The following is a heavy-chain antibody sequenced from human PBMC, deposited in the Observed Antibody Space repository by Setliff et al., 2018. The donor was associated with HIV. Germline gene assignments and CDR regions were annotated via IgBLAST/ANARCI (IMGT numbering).Heavy chain of an antibody. Sequence: PGESLKISCQGSGYSFTSSWIGWVRHVPGQGLEWMGINHPVNSDTRYSPSSQGQVTISANKSISTAYLQWSTLKASDTAIYYCARHRHTAAGTLDAFDIWGQGTVVTVSS. V-gene: IGHV5-51*01. D-gene: IGHD6-13*01. CDR1: GYSFTSSW. CDR2: NHPVNSDT. J-gene: IGHJ3*02. CDR3: ARHRHTAAGTLDAFDI.